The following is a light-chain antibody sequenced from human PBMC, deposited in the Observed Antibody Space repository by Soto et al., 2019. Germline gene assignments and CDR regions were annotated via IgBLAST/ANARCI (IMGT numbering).Light chain of an antibody. CDR2: SNN. CDR3: AAWHDSMNGV. V-gene: IGLV1-44*01. Sequence: QSVLTQPPSASGTPGQRVTISCSGSSSNIGSNTVNWYQQLPGTAPKLLIYSNNQRPSGVPDRFSGSKSGTSASLAISGLQSEDEADYYCAAWHDSMNGVFGTGTKVTVL. CDR1: SSNIGSNT. J-gene: IGLJ1*01.